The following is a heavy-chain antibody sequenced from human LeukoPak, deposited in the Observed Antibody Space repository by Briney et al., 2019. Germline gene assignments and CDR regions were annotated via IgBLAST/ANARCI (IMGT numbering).Heavy chain of an antibody. Sequence: GGSLRLSCAASGFTFSSYGMYWVRQAPGKGLEWVAFIRYDGSSKYYTDSVKGRFTISRDNSKNTMYLQMNSLKVEDTAVYYCAKGPPTSAAVPGTPFDYWGQGTLVTVSS. V-gene: IGHV3-30*02. J-gene: IGHJ4*02. CDR1: GFTFSSYG. CDR3: AKGPPTSAAVPGTPFDY. CDR2: IRYDGSSK. D-gene: IGHD6-19*01.